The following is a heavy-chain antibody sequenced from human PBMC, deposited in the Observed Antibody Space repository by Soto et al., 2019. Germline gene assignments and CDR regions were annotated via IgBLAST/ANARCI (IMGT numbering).Heavy chain of an antibody. D-gene: IGHD3-16*02. J-gene: IGHJ4*02. Sequence: SETLSLTCAVYGGSFSGYYWSWIRQPPGKGLEWIGEINHSGSTNYNPSLKSRVTISVDTSKNQFSLKLSSVTAADTAVYYCARWHDYVWVSYRQMGFDYWGQGTLVTVSS. CDR2: INHSGST. CDR3: ARWHDYVWVSYRQMGFDY. CDR1: GGSFSGYY. V-gene: IGHV4-34*01.